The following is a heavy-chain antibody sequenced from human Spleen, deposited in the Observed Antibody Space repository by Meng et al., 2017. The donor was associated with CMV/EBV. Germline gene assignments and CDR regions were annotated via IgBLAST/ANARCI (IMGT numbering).Heavy chain of an antibody. Sequence: YTFTDYYMHWVRQAPGRGLEWMGWINPNSGDTNSAQKFQGRVTMTRDTSISTAYMELSRLRSDDTAVYYCAREHADLIAAAGNWFDPWGQGTLVTVSS. V-gene: IGHV1-2*02. CDR2: INPNSGDT. J-gene: IGHJ5*02. D-gene: IGHD6-13*01. CDR1: YTFTDYY. CDR3: AREHADLIAAAGNWFDP.